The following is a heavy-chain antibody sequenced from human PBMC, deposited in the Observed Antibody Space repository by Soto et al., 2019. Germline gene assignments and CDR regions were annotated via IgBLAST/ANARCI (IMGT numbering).Heavy chain of an antibody. V-gene: IGHV3-7*01. J-gene: IGHJ6*02. CDR1: RFTFSSYW. CDR3: ARGIDDNASFGMDV. CDR2: IKQDGSEK. D-gene: IGHD1-1*01. Sequence: LRLSCAASRFTFSSYWMSWVRQAPGKGLEWVANIKQDGSEKFYVDSVKGRFTISRDNAKNSLYLQMDSLRAEDTAVYYCARGIDDNASFGMDVWGQGTTVTVSS.